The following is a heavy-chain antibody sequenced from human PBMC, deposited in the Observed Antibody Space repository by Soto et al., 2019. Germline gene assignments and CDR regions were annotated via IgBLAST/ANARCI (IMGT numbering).Heavy chain of an antibody. CDR2: IHTGGST. J-gene: IGHJ5*02. D-gene: IGHD3-16*01. Sequence: EVQLVESGGGLIQPGGSLRLSCAASGFTVSSYYMTWVRQAPGKGLEWVSVIHTGGSTYHADSVKGRFTISRDNSKNMLYLQMNSLKAEDTAMYYCARLAFGPWGQGTLVTVSS. CDR1: GFTVSSYY. CDR3: ARLAFGP. V-gene: IGHV3-53*01.